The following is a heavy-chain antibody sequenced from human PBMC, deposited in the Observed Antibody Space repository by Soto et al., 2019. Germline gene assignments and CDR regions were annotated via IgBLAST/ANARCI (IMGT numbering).Heavy chain of an antibody. J-gene: IGHJ4*02. CDR1: GGSFSGYY. V-gene: IGHV4-34*01. Sequence: SEXLSLTCAVYGGSFSGYYWSWIRQPPGKGLEWIGEINHSGSTNYNPSLKSRVTISVDTSKNQFSLNLSSVTAADTAVYYCARAPPLAAAGYYFDHWGQGTLVTVSS. CDR3: ARAPPLAAAGYYFDH. CDR2: INHSGST. D-gene: IGHD6-13*01.